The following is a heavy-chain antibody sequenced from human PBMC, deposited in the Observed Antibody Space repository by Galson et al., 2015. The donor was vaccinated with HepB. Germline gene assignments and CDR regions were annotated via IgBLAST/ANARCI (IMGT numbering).Heavy chain of an antibody. V-gene: IGHV3-33*01. CDR1: GFTFSSYG. CDR3: ARDVGVGATYPVGFDY. J-gene: IGHJ4*02. CDR2: IWYDGSNK. D-gene: IGHD1-26*01. Sequence: SLRLSCAASGFTFSSYGMHWVRQAPGKGLEWVAVIWYDGSNKYYADSVKGRFTISRDNSKNTLYLQMNSLRAEDTAVYYCARDVGVGATYPVGFDYWGQGTLVTVSS.